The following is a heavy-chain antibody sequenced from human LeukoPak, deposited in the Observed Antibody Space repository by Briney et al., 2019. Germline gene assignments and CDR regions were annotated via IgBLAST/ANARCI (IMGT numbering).Heavy chain of an antibody. CDR2: ISTSSSYI. CDR1: GFTFSSYS. J-gene: IGHJ4*02. V-gene: IGHV3-21*01. CDR3: ARGEAAAGTFFGY. D-gene: IGHD6-13*01. Sequence: GGSLRLSCAASGFTFSSYSMNWVRQAPGKGLEWVSSISTSSSYIYYADSVKGRFTISRDNAKNSLYLQMNSLRAEDTAVYYCARGEAAAGTFFGYWGQGTLVTVSS.